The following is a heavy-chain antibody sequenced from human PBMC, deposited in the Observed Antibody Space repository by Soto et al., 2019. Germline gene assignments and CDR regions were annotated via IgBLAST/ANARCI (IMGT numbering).Heavy chain of an antibody. D-gene: IGHD4-17*01. CDR3: ARHPYGDYVH. CDR2: IYYSGST. CDR1: GGSISSSSYY. J-gene: IGHJ4*02. V-gene: IGHV4-39*01. Sequence: SETLSLTCTVSGGSISSSSYYWGWIRQPPGKGLEWIGSIYYSGSTYYNPSLKSRVTISVDTSKNQFSLKLSSVTAADTAVYYCARHPYGDYVHWGQGTLVTVSS.